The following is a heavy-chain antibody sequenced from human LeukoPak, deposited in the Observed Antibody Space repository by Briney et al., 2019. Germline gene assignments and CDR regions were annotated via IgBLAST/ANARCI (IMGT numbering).Heavy chain of an antibody. CDR1: GGSFSGYY. CDR2: INHSGST. D-gene: IGHD3-10*01. CDR3: ARAIVWFGELLWSGYYYYGMDV. J-gene: IGHJ6*02. Sequence: SETLSLTCAVYGGSFSGYYWSWIRQPPGKGLEWIGEINHSGSTNYNPSLKSRVTISVDTSKNQFSLKLSSVTAADTAVYYCARAIVWFGELLWSGYYYYGMDVWDQGTTVTVSS. V-gene: IGHV4-34*01.